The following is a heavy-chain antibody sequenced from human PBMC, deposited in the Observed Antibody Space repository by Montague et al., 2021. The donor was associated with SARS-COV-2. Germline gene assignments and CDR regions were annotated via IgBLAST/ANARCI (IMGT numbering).Heavy chain of an antibody. V-gene: IGHV3-21*01. CDR3: ARGPYSSDQLFHYYYGVDV. CDR2: ISSSSSYI. D-gene: IGHD6-19*01. J-gene: IGHJ6*02. Sequence: SLRLSCAASGFTFSSYSMNWVRQAPGKGLEWVSSISSSSSYIYYADSVKGRFTISRDNAKNSLYLQMNSLRAEDTAVYYCARGPYSSDQLFHYYYGVDVWGQGTTVTVSS. CDR1: GFTFSSYS.